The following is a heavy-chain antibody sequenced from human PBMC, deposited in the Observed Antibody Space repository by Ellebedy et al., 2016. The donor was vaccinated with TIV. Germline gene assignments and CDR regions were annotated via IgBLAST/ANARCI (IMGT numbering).Heavy chain of an antibody. V-gene: IGHV3-30*03. CDR2: ISYDGSNK. D-gene: IGHD3-3*01. CDR1: GFTFSSYG. J-gene: IGHJ4*02. CDR3: STVEWYRSDY. Sequence: GGSLRLSCAASGFTFSSYGMHWVRQAPGKGLEWVAVISYDGSNKYYADSVKGRFTISRDNSKNTLYLQMNSLRAEDTAVYYCSTVEWYRSDYWGQGTLVTVSS.